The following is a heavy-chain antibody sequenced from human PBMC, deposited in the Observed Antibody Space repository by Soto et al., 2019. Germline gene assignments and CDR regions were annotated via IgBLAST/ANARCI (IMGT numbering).Heavy chain of an antibody. CDR1: GFTFSSYA. D-gene: IGHD3-10*02. CDR2: ISGSGSKK. J-gene: IGHJ4*02. V-gene: IGHV3-30*04. Sequence: GGSLRLSCAASGFTFSSYAMHWVRQAPGKGLEWVASISGSGSKKYYAGSVEGRFTISRDNIKNTLDLHMNGLRADDTAVYYCVKEFSFSYSVSVLHDWGQGTLVTVSS. CDR3: VKEFSFSYSVSVLHD.